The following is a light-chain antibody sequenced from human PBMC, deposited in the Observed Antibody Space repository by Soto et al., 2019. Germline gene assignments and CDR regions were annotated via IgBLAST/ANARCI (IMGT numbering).Light chain of an antibody. Sequence: EAVMTLSTVTLSVSPGERATLSCKASQSVRDNLAWYQQKPGQPPRLLIYGTSTRATGIPARFSGSGSGTEFTLTISSLQSEDFAVYYCQQYNNWPLTFGGGSKVDI. J-gene: IGKJ4*01. CDR2: GTS. CDR1: QSVRDN. CDR3: QQYNNWPLT. V-gene: IGKV3-15*01.